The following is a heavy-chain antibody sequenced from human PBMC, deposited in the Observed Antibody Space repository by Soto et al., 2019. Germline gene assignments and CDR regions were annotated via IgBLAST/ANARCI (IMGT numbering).Heavy chain of an antibody. CDR2: IWYDGNNK. CDR1: GFIFSSYG. V-gene: IGHV3-33*01. J-gene: IGHJ6*02. Sequence: QAQLVESGGGVVQPGWSLRLSCAASGFIFSSYGMHWVRQAPGRGLEWVAVIWYDGNNKYYADSVKGRFTISRDNSKNTLYLPLNSVRVKAISVYHCERAFPRPYNYYSMDVWGQGTTVTVSS. CDR3: ERAFPRPYNYYSMDV.